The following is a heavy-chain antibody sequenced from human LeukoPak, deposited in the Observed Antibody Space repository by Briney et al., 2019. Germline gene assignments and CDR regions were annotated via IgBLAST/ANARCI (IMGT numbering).Heavy chain of an antibody. Sequence: PSETLSLTCSVSGGSMNSYYWSWIRQSPGKGLEWIGYIYYSGATNYNPSLGSRVTISVDTSKNQFSLKLSSVTAADTAVYYCARRRTRPEAFDIWGQGTMVTVSS. V-gene: IGHV4-59*01. J-gene: IGHJ3*02. CDR2: IYYSGAT. CDR1: GGSMNSYY. D-gene: IGHD6-6*01. CDR3: ARRRTRPEAFDI.